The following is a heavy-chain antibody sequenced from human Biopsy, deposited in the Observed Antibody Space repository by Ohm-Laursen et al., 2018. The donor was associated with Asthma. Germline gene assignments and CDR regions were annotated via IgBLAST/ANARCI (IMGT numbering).Heavy chain of an antibody. CDR1: GGSISSFY. V-gene: IGHV4-59*01. CDR3: VRAVRNEQWLAPFDY. J-gene: IGHJ4*02. CDR2: VYWTGSN. Sequence: TLSLTCSVYGGSISSFYWSWIRQSPEKGLEWKGNVYWTGSNNYNPSIKSRVTMSVDTSKNLMFPEFTFVTAADTAIYYCVRAVRNEQWLAPFDYWGQGKPVTVSS. D-gene: IGHD6-19*01.